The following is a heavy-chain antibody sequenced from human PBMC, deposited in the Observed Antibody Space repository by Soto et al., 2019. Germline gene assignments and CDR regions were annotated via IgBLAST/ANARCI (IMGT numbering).Heavy chain of an antibody. Sequence: QVQLVESGGGVVQPGRSLRLSCAASGFTFSSYAMHWVRQAPGKGLEWVAVISYDGSNKYYADSVKGRFTISRDNSKNTLYRQMNSLRAEDTAVYYCARDRAVGYYDSSGLRDWGQGALVTVSS. CDR2: ISYDGSNK. D-gene: IGHD3-22*01. J-gene: IGHJ4*02. V-gene: IGHV3-30-3*01. CDR3: ARDRAVGYYDSSGLRD. CDR1: GFTFSSYA.